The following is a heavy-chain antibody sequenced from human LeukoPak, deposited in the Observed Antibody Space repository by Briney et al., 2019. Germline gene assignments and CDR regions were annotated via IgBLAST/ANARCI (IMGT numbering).Heavy chain of an antibody. CDR3: ARDGYNNYFDY. J-gene: IGHJ4*02. CDR1: GGTFSSYA. CDR2: INPIFGIA. Sequence: GSSVKVSCKASGGTFSSYAISWVRQAPGQGLEWMGRINPIFGIANYAQKFQGRVTITADKSTSTAYMELSSLRSEDAAVYYCARDGYNNYFDYWGQGTLVTVSS. V-gene: IGHV1-69*04. D-gene: IGHD5-24*01.